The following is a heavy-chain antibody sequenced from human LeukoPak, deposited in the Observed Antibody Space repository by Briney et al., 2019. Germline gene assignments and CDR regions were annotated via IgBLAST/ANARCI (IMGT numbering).Heavy chain of an antibody. CDR3: ARQHDPYYYYYIDV. CDR1: GYSISNGYC. J-gene: IGHJ6*03. V-gene: IGHV4-38-2*01. D-gene: IGHD3-3*01. CDR2: LYHSDSA. Sequence: KTSETLSLTCAVSGYSISNGYCWVWIRQPPGRGLEWIGSLYHSDSAYYNTSLRSRVSMSVDTSKNQFSLTLSFVTAADTAVYYCARQHDPYYYYYIDVWGSGTTVTVSS.